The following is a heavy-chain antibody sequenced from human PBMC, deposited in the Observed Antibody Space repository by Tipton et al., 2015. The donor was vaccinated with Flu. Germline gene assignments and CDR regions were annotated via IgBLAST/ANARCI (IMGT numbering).Heavy chain of an antibody. CDR3: AGGSGWLITD. V-gene: IGHV3-7*01. CDR2: IKQDGSET. J-gene: IGHJ4*02. D-gene: IGHD6-19*01. CDR1: GFTFSTFW. Sequence: SLRLSCAGSGFTFSTFWMNWVRQAPGKGLEWVATIKQDGSETYYVDSVKGRFTISRDNAKNSLSLQMDSLRGDDTAVYYCAGGSGWLITDWGQGTLVTVSS.